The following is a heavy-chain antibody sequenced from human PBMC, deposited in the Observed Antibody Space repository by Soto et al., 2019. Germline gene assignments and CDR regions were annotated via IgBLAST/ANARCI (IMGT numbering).Heavy chain of an antibody. D-gene: IGHD2-21*02. V-gene: IGHV1-69*05. CDR1: GGTFSSYA. J-gene: IGHJ4*02. CDR3: ARELGYGGGDCYPQSLGY. Sequence: QVQLVQSGAEVKKPGSSVKVSCKASGGTFSSYAISWVRQAPGQGLEWMGGIIPIFGTANYAQKFQGRVTFTSDXXTXAXXMERSSLRSEDTAVYYCARELGYGGGDCYPQSLGYWGQGTLVTVSS. CDR2: IIPIFGTA.